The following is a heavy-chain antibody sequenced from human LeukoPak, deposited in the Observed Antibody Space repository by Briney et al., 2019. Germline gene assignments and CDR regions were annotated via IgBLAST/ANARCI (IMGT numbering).Heavy chain of an antibody. D-gene: IGHD3-10*01. CDR2: IYHSGST. J-gene: IGHJ6*03. CDR1: GYSISSGYY. CDR3: ARDDPLLLWFGGYMDV. V-gene: IGHV4-38-2*02. Sequence: SETLSLTCTVSGYSISSGYYWGWIRQPPGKGLEWIGSIYHSGSTNYNPSLKSRVTMSVDTSKNQFSLKLSSVTAADTAVYYCARDDPLLLWFGGYMDVWGKGTTVTISS.